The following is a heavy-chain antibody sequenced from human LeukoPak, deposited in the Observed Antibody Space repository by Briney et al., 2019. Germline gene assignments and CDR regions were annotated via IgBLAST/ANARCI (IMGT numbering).Heavy chain of an antibody. J-gene: IGHJ4*02. D-gene: IGHD6-19*01. CDR3: ARLGWLGVDY. V-gene: IGHV4-59*12. Sequence: SETLSLTCTVSGGSISSYYWSWIRQSPGKGLEWIGYIYYSGSTNYNPYLKSRVTISVDTSKNQFSLKLSSVTAADTAVYYCARLGWLGVDYWGQGTLVTVSS. CDR1: GGSISSYY. CDR2: IYYSGST.